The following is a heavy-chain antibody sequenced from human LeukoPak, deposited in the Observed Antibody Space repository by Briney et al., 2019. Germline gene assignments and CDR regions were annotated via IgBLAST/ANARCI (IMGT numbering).Heavy chain of an antibody. V-gene: IGHV3-7*01. CDR3: ATLRGDYFDY. CDR1: EFTFSSSW. CDR2: IKTDGSEK. D-gene: IGHD5-24*01. Sequence: PGGSLRLSCAASEFTFSSSWMSWVRQPPGKGLEWVANIKTDGSEKHYVDSGKGRFTISRDNAKNSLYLQMNSLRAEDTAVYYCATLRGDYFDYWGQGTLVTVSS. J-gene: IGHJ4*02.